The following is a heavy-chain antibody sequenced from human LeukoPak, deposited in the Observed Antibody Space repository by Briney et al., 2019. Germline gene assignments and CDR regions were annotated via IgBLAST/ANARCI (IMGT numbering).Heavy chain of an antibody. CDR3: ARDREQWLKTHDAFDI. CDR1: GFTFSSYS. CDR2: ISSSSSYI. J-gene: IGHJ3*02. Sequence: PGGSLRLSCAASGFTFSSYSMNWVRQAPGKGLEWVSSISSSSSYIYYADSVKGRFTISRDNAKNSLYLQMNSLRAEDTAVYYCARDREQWLKTHDAFDIWGQGTMVSDCS. V-gene: IGHV3-21*04. D-gene: IGHD6-19*01.